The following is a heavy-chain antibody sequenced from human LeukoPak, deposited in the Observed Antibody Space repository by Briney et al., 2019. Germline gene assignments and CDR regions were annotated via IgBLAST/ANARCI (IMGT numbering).Heavy chain of an antibody. J-gene: IGHJ4*02. CDR3: ARRTDFWSGYCF. CDR2: IYYSGST. V-gene: IGHV4-39*01. CDR1: GGSISSSSYY. Sequence: SETLSLTCTVSGGSISSSSYYWGWIRQPPGKGLEWIGSIYYSGSTYYNPSLKSRVTISVDTSKNQFSPKLSSVTAADTAVYYCARRTDFWSGYCFWGQGTLVTVSS. D-gene: IGHD3-3*01.